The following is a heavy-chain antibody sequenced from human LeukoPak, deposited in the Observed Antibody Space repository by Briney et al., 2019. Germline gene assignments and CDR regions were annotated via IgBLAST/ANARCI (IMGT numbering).Heavy chain of an antibody. CDR3: AREGVAAATFDY. J-gene: IGHJ4*02. Sequence: PSETLSPTCTVSGGSISSGGYYWSWIRQPPGKGLEWIGYIYHSGSTYYNPSLKSRVTISVDRSKNQFSLKLSSVTAADTAVYYCAREGVAAATFDYWGQGTLVTVSS. CDR1: GGSISSGGYY. CDR2: IYHSGST. D-gene: IGHD6-13*01. V-gene: IGHV4-30-2*01.